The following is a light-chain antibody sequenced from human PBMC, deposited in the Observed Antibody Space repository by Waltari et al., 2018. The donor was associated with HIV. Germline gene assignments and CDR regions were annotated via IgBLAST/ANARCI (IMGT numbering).Light chain of an antibody. J-gene: IGLJ1*01. CDR3: SSYAGSNNRFV. CDR1: SSDVGGYNY. Sequence: QSALTQPPSASGSPGQSVTISCTGTSSDVGGYNYVSWYQQHPGKAPKLSIYEVSKRPSGVPALFSGAKSGNTASLTVSGLQAEDEADYYCSSYAGSNNRFVFGTGTKVTVL. CDR2: EVS. V-gene: IGLV2-8*01.